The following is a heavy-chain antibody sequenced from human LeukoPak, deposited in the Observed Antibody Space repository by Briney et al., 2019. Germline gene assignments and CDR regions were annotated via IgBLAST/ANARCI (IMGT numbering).Heavy chain of an antibody. Sequence: GESLKISCKGSGYSFTSYWIGWVRQMPGKGLEWMGIIYPGDSDTRYSPSFQGQVTISADKSINTAYLQWSSLRASDTAMYYCARRREDYYYDMDVWGKGTTVTVFS. V-gene: IGHV5-51*01. CDR1: GYSFTSYW. CDR2: IYPGDSDT. J-gene: IGHJ6*03. CDR3: ARRREDYYYDMDV. D-gene: IGHD1-26*01.